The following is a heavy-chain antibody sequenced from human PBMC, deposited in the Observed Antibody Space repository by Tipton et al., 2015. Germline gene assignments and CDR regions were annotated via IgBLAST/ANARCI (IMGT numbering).Heavy chain of an antibody. CDR3: ASTAGAVATLDY. Sequence: TLSLTCTVSGDSVNSGGHYWTWIRQHPGKGLEWIGNVYSSGSTYYNPSLKSRVTISADTSKNQFSLKLSPVTAADTAVYYCASTAGAVATLDYWGQGTLVTVSS. J-gene: IGHJ4*02. V-gene: IGHV4-31*03. CDR1: GDSVNSGGHY. D-gene: IGHD5-12*01. CDR2: VYSSGST.